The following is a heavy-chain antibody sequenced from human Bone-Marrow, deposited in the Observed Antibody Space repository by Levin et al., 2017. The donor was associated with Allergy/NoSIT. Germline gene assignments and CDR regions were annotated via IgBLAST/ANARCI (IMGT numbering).Heavy chain of an antibody. CDR1: GDSISSSSFY. CDR2: IYHSGST. Sequence: SQTLSLTCTVSGDSISSSSFYWGWIRQPPGKGLEWIGNIYHSGSTDYNPSLQSRVSMSVDTSRNRFSLRLNSVTAADTAIYFCARNFGSWSNWFDPWGPGTLVTVSS. D-gene: IGHD6-13*01. J-gene: IGHJ5*02. CDR3: ARNFGSWSNWFDP. V-gene: IGHV4-39*01.